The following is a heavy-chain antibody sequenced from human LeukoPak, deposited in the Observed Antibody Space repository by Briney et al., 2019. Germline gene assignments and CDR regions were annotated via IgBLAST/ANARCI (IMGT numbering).Heavy chain of an antibody. V-gene: IGHV3-7*03. CDR1: GFTFSSYW. J-gene: IGHJ6*02. CDR3: ARGGVLDV. CDR2: INHNGNVN. D-gene: IGHD3-16*01. Sequence: GGSLRLSCAASGFTFSSYWMNWARQAPGKGLEGVASINHNGNVNYYVDSVKGRFTISRYNAKNSLYLQMSNLRAKDTVVEFCARGGVLDVWGQGGTVTVSS.